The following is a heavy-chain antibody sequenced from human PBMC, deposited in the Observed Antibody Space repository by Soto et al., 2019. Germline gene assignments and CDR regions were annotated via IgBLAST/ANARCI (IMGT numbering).Heavy chain of an antibody. V-gene: IGHV3-23*01. J-gene: IGHJ4*02. CDR2: ILHDETP. Sequence: PGGSLRRSCAASGFTFSTYAMTGVRQAPGRGLGWVSTILHDETPFYTDSVKGRFTISRDNVRGTLYLQMNGLRVEDAALYFCAKDLFPTSGQRFFFESWGQGSLVTVSS. CDR1: GFTFSTYA. CDR3: AKDLFPTSGQRFFFES. D-gene: IGHD2-21*01.